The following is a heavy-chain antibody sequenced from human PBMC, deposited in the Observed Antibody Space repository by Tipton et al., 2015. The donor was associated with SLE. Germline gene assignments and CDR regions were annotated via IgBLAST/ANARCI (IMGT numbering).Heavy chain of an antibody. Sequence: SLRLSCAASGFTFSSYEMNWVRQAPGKGLEWVSYISGSGSTIYYADSVKGRFTISRDNAKNSLYLQMNSLRADDTAVYYCARVRNYYYMDVWGKGTTVTVSS. CDR3: ARVRNYYYMDV. J-gene: IGHJ6*03. V-gene: IGHV3-48*03. CDR1: GFTFSSYE. CDR2: ISGSGSTI.